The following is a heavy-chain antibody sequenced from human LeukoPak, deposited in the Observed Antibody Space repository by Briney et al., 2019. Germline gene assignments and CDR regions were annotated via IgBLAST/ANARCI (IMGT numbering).Heavy chain of an antibody. CDR3: ANVVPVAGSYYFDY. CDR1: EFTFSSYA. Sequence: GGSLRLSCAGSEFTFSSYAMSWVRQAPGKGLEWVSGISGSGGSTFYADSVKGRFTISRDNSKNTLYLQMNSLRAEDTAVYYCANVVPVAGSYYFDYWGQGTLVTVSS. V-gene: IGHV3-23*01. CDR2: ISGSGGST. J-gene: IGHJ4*02. D-gene: IGHD6-19*01.